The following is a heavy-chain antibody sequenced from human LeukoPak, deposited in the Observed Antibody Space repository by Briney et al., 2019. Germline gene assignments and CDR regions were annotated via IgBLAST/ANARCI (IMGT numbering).Heavy chain of an antibody. D-gene: IGHD3-22*01. CDR3: ARRSDYYDSSGYSRYFDY. CDR1: GYSFTSYW. J-gene: IGHJ4*02. CDR2: IYPGDSDT. V-gene: IGHV5-51*01. Sequence: GESLKISCKGSGYSFTSYWIGWVRQMPGKGLEGMGIIYPGDSDTRYSPSFQGQVTISADKSISTAYLQWSSLKASDTAMYYCARRSDYYDSSGYSRYFDYWGQGTLVTVSS.